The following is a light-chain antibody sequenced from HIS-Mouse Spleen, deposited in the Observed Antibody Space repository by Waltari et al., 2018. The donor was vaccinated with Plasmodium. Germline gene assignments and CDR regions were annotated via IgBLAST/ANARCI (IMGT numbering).Light chain of an antibody. CDR3: QQYGSSPYT. Sequence: EIVLTQSPGTLSLSPGERATLSCRASQSVSSSYLAWYQQQPGQAPRLLIYCASSRPTGIPDRFSGSGSGTDFTLTISRLEPEDCSVYYCQQYGSSPYTFGQGTKLEIK. J-gene: IGKJ2*01. CDR1: QSVSSSY. V-gene: IGKV3-20*01. CDR2: CAS.